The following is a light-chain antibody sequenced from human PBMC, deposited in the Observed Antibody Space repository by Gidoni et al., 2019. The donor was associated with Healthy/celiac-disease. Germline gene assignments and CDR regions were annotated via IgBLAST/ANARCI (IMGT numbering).Light chain of an antibody. V-gene: IGKV3-11*01. J-gene: IGKJ4*01. Sequence: DIVLPHSPATLSLSPGERATLSCRASQSVSSYLAWYQQKPGQAPRLLNYEASNRATGIPARFSGSGSGTDFTLTISSLEPEDFAVYYCQQRSNWPLTFGGGTKVEIK. CDR1: QSVSSY. CDR3: QQRSNWPLT. CDR2: EAS.